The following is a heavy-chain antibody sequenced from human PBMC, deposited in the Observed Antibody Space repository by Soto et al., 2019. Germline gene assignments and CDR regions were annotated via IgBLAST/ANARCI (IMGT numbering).Heavy chain of an antibody. CDR2: ISASGRT. CDR1: GFTFRTYA. Sequence: EVQLLESGGGVVQPGGSLRLSCAASGFTFRTYAMTWVRQAPGKGLEWLSAISASGRTYYADSVKGRFTISRDNSKTTLSVQMNSLRAEDTAVYYCAKLKDVDYSASDHWGQGTLVTVSS. D-gene: IGHD4-17*01. CDR3: AKLKDVDYSASDH. J-gene: IGHJ5*02. V-gene: IGHV3-23*01.